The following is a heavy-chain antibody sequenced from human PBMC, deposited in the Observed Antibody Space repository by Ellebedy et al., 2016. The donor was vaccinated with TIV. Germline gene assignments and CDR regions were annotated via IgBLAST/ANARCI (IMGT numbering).Heavy chain of an antibody. CDR1: GFTFSNAW. D-gene: IGHD1-26*01. J-gene: IGHJ3*01. V-gene: IGHV3-15*07. Sequence: ESLKISCAASGFTFSNAWMNWVRQVPGKGLEWVGRIRSEPDGGTTDYAAPVKGRFTISRDDSKNTLYLQMNSLKTEDTAVYYCARGGSGSVVWGQGTMVTVSS. CDR2: IRSEPDGGTT. CDR3: ARGGSGSVV.